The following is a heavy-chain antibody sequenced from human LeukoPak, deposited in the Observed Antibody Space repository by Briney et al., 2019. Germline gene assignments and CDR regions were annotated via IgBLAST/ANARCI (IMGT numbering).Heavy chain of an antibody. J-gene: IGHJ3*02. CDR2: INEDGSEK. Sequence: GGSLRLSCAASGFSFTDYRMAWVRQAPGRGLEWVANINEDGSEKYYVASVNGRFTISRDNAQNSLSLEMNSLRAEDTAVYYCARRRGSFDNWGQGTMVTVSS. V-gene: IGHV3-7*01. CDR1: GFSFTDYR. D-gene: IGHD3-10*01. CDR3: ARRRGSFDN.